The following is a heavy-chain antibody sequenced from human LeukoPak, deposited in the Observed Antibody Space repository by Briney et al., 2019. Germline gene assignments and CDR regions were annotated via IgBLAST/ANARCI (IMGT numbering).Heavy chain of an antibody. Sequence: GGSLRLSCAASGFTFSSYSRNWVRQAPGKGLEWVSSISSSSSYIYYADSVKGRFTISRDNAKNSLYLQMNSLRAEDTAVYYCAREEYSGSYHFDYWGQGTLVTVSS. J-gene: IGHJ4*02. V-gene: IGHV3-21*01. CDR1: GFTFSSYS. CDR3: AREEYSGSYHFDY. CDR2: ISSSSSYI. D-gene: IGHD1-26*01.